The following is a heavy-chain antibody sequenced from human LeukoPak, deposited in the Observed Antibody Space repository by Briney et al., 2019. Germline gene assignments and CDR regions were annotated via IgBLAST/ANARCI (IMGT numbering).Heavy chain of an antibody. CDR2: ISGSGGST. V-gene: IGHV3-23*01. J-gene: IGHJ1*01. CDR1: GFTFSSYA. Sequence: SGGSLRLSCAASGFTFSSYAMSWVRQAPGKGLEWVSAISGSGGSTYYADSVKGRFTISRDNSKNTLYLQMNSLRAEDTAVYYCAKDWDSSGYYGLLQHWGQGTLVTVSS. D-gene: IGHD3-22*01. CDR3: AKDWDSSGYYGLLQH.